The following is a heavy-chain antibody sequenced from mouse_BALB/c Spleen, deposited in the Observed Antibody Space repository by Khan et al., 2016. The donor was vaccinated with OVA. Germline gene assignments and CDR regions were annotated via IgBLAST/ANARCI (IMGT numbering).Heavy chain of an antibody. V-gene: IGHV5-17*02. CDR2: ISSGSSTI. J-gene: IGHJ3*01. Sequence: EVELVESGGGLVQPGGSRKLSCAASGFTFSSFGMHWFRQAPEKGLEWVAYISSGSSTIYYADTVKGRFTISRDNPKNTLFLQMTSLRSEDTAMYSCVSDYYGSSYMTYWGQGTLVTVSA. D-gene: IGHD1-1*01. CDR1: GFTFSSFG. CDR3: VSDYYGSSYMTY.